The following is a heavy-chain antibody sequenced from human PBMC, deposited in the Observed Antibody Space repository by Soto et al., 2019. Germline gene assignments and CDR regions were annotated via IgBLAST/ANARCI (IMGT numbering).Heavy chain of an antibody. CDR2: IIPIFGTA. CDR1: GCTFSSYA. D-gene: IGHD2-2*01. CDR3: AICRSLFCDPNRPAAYYFDY. J-gene: IGHJ4*02. Sequence: SLKVSCKASGCTFSSYAIIWVRQSPGRGGELMGGIIPIFGTANYAQKLQGRVTITADESTSTAYMELSSLRSEDTAVYYCAICRSLFCDPNRPAAYYFDYWGQGTLVTVSS. V-gene: IGHV1-69*13.